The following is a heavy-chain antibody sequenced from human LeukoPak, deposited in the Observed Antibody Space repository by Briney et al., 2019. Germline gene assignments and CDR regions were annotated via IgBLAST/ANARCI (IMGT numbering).Heavy chain of an antibody. V-gene: IGHV3-20*04. D-gene: IGHD2-2*01. CDR2: INWNGGST. CDR3: ARFMGGGSSAVSDY. Sequence: AGGSLRLSCAASGFTFDDYGMSWVRQAPGKGLEWVSGINWNGGSTGYADSVKGRFTISRDNAKNSLYLQMNSLRAEDTALYYCARFMGGGSSAVSDYWGQGTLVTVSS. CDR1: GFTFDDYG. J-gene: IGHJ4*02.